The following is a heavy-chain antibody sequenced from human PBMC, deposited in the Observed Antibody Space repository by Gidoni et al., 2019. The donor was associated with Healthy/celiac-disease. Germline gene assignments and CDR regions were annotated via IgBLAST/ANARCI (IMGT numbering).Heavy chain of an antibody. CDR3: AKDHRLYYYDSSGYYTPGAVDI. V-gene: IGHV3-23*01. Sequence: EVQLLESGGGLVQPGGSLRLSCAASGSPFTRYAMCWGCQAPGKGLEWGSAISGSGGSTYYADSVKGRFTISRDKSKNTLYLQMNSLRAEDTAVYYCAKDHRLYYYDSSGYYTPGAVDIWGQGTMVTVSS. CDR2: ISGSGGST. D-gene: IGHD3-22*01. J-gene: IGHJ3*02. CDR1: GSPFTRYA.